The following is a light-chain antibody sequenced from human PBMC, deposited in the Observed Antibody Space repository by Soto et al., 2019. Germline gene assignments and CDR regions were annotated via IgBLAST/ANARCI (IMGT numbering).Light chain of an antibody. Sequence: IVMTQSPATLSVSPGERATLSCRASQSVSSNLAWYQQKPDQAPRLLIYGASTRATGIPARFSGSGSGTEFTLTISGLQSEDFAVYYCQQYNNWPPWTFGQGIKVEIK. J-gene: IGKJ1*01. CDR3: QQYNNWPPWT. V-gene: IGKV3-15*01. CDR1: QSVSSN. CDR2: GAS.